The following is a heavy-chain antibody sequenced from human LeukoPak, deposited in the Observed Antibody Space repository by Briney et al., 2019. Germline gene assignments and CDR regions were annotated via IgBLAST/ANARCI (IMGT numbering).Heavy chain of an antibody. CDR3: AKDTTHVVPAAEDGMDV. V-gene: IGHV3-30*18. Sequence: QPGRSLRLSCAASGFTFSSYGMHWVRQAPGKGLEWVAVISYDGSNKYYADSVKGRFTISRDNSKNTLYLQMNSLRAEDTAVYYCAKDTTHVVPAAEDGMDVWGKGTTVTVSS. J-gene: IGHJ6*04. CDR2: ISYDGSNK. D-gene: IGHD2-2*01. CDR1: GFTFSSYG.